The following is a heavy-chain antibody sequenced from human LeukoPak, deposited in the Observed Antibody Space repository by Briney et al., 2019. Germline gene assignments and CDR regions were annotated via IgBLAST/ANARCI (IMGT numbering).Heavy chain of an antibody. CDR3: ARDFDY. Sequence: GGSLRLSCAASGFTFSSYALHWVRQAPGKGLEWVAVISYDGSNKYYADSVKGRFTISRDNSKNTLYLQMNSLRAEDTAVYYCARDFDYWGQGTLVTVSS. V-gene: IGHV3-30-3*01. J-gene: IGHJ4*02. CDR1: GFTFSSYA. CDR2: ISYDGSNK.